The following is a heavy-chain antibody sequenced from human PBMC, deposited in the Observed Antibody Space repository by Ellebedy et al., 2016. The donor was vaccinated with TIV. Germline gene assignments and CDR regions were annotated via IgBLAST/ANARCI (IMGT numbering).Heavy chain of an antibody. D-gene: IGHD3-10*01. Sequence: GESLKISXAASGFTFSSYVMHWVRQAQGKGLEWVAVLWSDGSNKAYADSVKGRFTISRDTSKNTLYLQMNSLRAEDTAVYYCARHDYGSGSYYSPEFDYWGQGTLVTVSS. J-gene: IGHJ4*02. CDR1: GFTFSSYV. CDR3: ARHDYGSGSYYSPEFDY. V-gene: IGHV3-33*01. CDR2: LWSDGSNK.